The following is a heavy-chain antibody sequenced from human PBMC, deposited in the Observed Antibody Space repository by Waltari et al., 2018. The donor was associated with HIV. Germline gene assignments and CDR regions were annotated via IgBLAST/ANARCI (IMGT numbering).Heavy chain of an antibody. V-gene: IGHV5-51*01. CDR1: DYSFTSHW. CDR2: NYAVDSNH. J-gene: IGHJ3*01. CDR3: ARLKLGRHDASDL. Sequence: QLVQSGTEVKKPGEPLKISCQSSDYSFTSHWIDWVRQMPGKGLEWVGINYAVDSNHRNSPTFEGLVDMVVDESIPPAYLQWNARRDSDTGLYYCARLKLGRHDASDLWGQGTMVIVSS. D-gene: IGHD3-16*01.